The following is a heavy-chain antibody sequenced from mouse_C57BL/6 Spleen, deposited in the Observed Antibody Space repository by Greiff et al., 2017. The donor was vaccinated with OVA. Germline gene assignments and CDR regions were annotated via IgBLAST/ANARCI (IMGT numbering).Heavy chain of an antibody. CDR1: GFNIKNTY. CDR2: IDPANGNT. CDR3: SSYYGSSYDYFAY. Sequence: VQLQQSVAELVRPGASVKLSCTASGFNIKNTYMHWVKQRPEQGLEWIGRIDPANGNTKYAPKFQGKATITADTSSNTAYLQLRILTSLDSSIYYCSSYYGSSYDYFAYWGPGTTLPVSS. V-gene: IGHV14-3*01. J-gene: IGHJ2*01. D-gene: IGHD1-1*01.